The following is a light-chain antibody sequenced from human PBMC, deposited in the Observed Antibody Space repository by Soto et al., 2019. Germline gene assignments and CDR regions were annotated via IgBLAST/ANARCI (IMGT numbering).Light chain of an antibody. CDR3: QKYDNSVWK. CDR1: QSVSSN. Sequence: EVVMTPSQATLSVSPVEIATLSFRASQSVSSNVAWYQQKPGQAPRLLIYDASTRATGIPARFSGSGSGTEFTLTISSLQSEDFAVYYCQKYDNSVWKFGQGTKVDIK. J-gene: IGKJ1*01. V-gene: IGKV3-15*01. CDR2: DAS.